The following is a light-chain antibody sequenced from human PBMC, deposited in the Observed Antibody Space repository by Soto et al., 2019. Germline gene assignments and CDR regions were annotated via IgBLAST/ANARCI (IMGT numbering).Light chain of an antibody. CDR2: AAS. CDR1: QDISSY. V-gene: IGKV1-9*01. CDR3: QQLNNYPST. J-gene: IGKJ4*01. Sequence: IQLTQSPSSLSASVGDRVTINCLASQDISSYLGWYQQKPGKAPKLLIYAASTLQSGVPSRFSGSESGTDFTLTISSLRPEDFATYYCQQLNNYPSTFGGGTKVDIK.